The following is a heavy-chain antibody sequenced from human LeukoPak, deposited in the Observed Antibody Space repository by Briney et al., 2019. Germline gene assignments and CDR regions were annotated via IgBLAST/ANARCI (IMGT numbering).Heavy chain of an antibody. J-gene: IGHJ4*02. D-gene: IGHD3-10*01. Sequence: PSETLSLTCTVSGGSISSSSYYWGWIRQPPGKGLEWIGSIYYSGSTYYNLSLKSRVTISVDTSKNQFSLKLSSVTAADTAVYYCATRDYYGSGSYYTFYYWGQGTLVTVSS. CDR1: GGSISSSSYY. CDR3: ATRDYYGSGSYYTFYY. V-gene: IGHV4-39*01. CDR2: IYYSGST.